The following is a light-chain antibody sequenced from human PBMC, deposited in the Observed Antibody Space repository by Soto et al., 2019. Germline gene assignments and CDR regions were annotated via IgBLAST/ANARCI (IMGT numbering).Light chain of an antibody. CDR1: QSIRKY. CDR3: QQSGDTPPWT. Sequence: DIQMTQSPSSLSASVGDRVIITCRASQSIRKYLNWYQHKPGKVPTLLIYAASSLQSGVPSRFSGSGSGTEFTLTITSLQPEDFATYYCQQSGDTPPWTFGQGNKVEIK. V-gene: IGKV1-39*01. J-gene: IGKJ1*01. CDR2: AAS.